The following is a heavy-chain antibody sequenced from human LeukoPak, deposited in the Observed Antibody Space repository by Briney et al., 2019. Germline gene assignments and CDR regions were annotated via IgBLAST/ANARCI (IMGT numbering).Heavy chain of an antibody. CDR2: ISDNGGTS. D-gene: IGHD3-10*01. CDR1: GFTFSSYG. V-gene: IGHV3-23*01. J-gene: IGHJ2*01. CDR3: AKTFGSGNYYSYWYFDL. Sequence: PGGSLRLSCTASGFTFSSYGMSWVRQAPGKGLEWVSGISDNGGTSYYADSVKGRFTISRDNSKNTLYLQMNSLRAEDTALYYCAKTFGSGNYYSYWYFDLWGRGTLVTVSS.